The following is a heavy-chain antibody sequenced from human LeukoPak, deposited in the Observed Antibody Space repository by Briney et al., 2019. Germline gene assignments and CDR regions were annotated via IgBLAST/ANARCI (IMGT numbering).Heavy chain of an antibody. CDR2: ISSSSSYI. D-gene: IGHD6-13*01. CDR1: GFTFSSYS. V-gene: IGHV3-21*01. Sequence: GGSLRLSCAASGFTFSSYSMNWVRQAPGKGLEWVSSISSSSSYIYYADSVKGRFTISRDNAKNSLYLQMNSLRAEDTAVYYCARDRGFSSWFLNGMDVWGQGTTVTVSS. CDR3: ARDRGFSSWFLNGMDV. J-gene: IGHJ6*02.